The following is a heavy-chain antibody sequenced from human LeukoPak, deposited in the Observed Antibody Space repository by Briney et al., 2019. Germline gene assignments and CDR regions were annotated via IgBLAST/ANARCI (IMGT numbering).Heavy chain of an antibody. D-gene: IGHD2-15*01. Sequence: SETLSLTCTVSGGSISSGGYYWSWIRQHPGKGLEWIGYIYYSGSTYYNPSLKSRVTISVDTSKNQFSLKLSSVTAADTAVYYCAREEGGAFDIWGQGTMVTVPS. CDR1: GGSISSGGYY. CDR2: IYYSGST. CDR3: AREEGGAFDI. J-gene: IGHJ3*02. V-gene: IGHV4-31*03.